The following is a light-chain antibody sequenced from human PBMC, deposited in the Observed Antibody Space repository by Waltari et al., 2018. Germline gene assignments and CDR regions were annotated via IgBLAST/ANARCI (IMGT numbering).Light chain of an antibody. V-gene: IGKV3-20*01. CDR1: QSVTSIA. CDR2: GAS. J-gene: IGKJ4*01. Sequence: ETVLTQSPGTLSLSPGERATLSCRASQSVTSIALSWYQQKPGQAPSLLIYGASRRATGIPDRFSGSGSGTDFTLTISRLEPEDFAVYYCQHYDGLVVTFGGGTTVEI. CDR3: QHYDGLVVT.